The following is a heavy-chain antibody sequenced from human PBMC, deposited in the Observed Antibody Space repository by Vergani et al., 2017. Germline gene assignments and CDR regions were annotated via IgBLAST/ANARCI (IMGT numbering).Heavy chain of an antibody. D-gene: IGHD3-10*01. J-gene: IGHJ5*02. Sequence: QVQLVESGGVVVQPGRSLRLSCAASGFTFSSYAMHWVRQAPGKGLEWVAVISYDGSNKYYEDSVKGRFTISRDNSKNTLYLQMHSLRAEDTAVDYCARGLGGYYYGSGSYPLAATTDWFDPWGQGTLVTVSS. CDR3: ARGLGGYYYGSGSYPLAATTDWFDP. V-gene: IGHV3-30-3*01. CDR2: ISYDGSNK. CDR1: GFTFSSYA.